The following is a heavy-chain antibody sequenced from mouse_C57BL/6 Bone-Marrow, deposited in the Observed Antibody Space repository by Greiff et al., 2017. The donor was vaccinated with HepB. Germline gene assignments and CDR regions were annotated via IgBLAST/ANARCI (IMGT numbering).Heavy chain of an antibody. CDR3: AKEEGTGYDDYAIDY. J-gene: IGHJ4*01. Sequence: QVQLQQSGPGLAQPSQSLSITCTVSGFSLTSYGVHWVRQSPGKGLEWLGVIWRGGSTDYNAAFMSSLSTTKDNSKSQVCCKMNSLPAEDTAIYYCAKEEGTGYDDYAIDYWGQGTSVTVSS. CDR1: GFSLTSYG. D-gene: IGHD1-2*01. CDR2: IWRGGST. V-gene: IGHV2-5*01.